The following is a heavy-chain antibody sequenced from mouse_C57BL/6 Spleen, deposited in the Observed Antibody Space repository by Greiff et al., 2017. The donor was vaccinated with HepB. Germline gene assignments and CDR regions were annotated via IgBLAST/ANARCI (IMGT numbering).Heavy chain of an antibody. CDR2: IRNKDNGYTT. V-gene: IGHV7-3*01. D-gene: IGHD2-3*01. CDR3: ARLGDGYYDYAMDY. J-gene: IGHJ4*01. CDR1: GFTFTDYY. Sequence: EVKLMESGGGLVQPGGSLSLSCAASGFTFTDYYMSWVRQPPGKALEWLGFIRNKDNGYTTEYSASVNGRFTISRDNSQSILYLQMNALRAEDSATYYCARLGDGYYDYAMDYWGQGTSVTVSS.